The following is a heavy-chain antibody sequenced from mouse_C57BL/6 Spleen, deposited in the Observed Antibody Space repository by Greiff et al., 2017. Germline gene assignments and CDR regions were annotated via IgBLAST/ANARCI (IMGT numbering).Heavy chain of an antibody. CDR1: GYTFTSYW. CDR3: ARSYCGSSPDY. J-gene: IGHJ2*01. D-gene: IGHD1-1*01. CDR2: IHPNSGST. V-gene: IGHV1-64*01. Sequence: QVQLQQPGAELVKPGASVKLSCKASGYTFTSYWMHWVKQRPGQGLEWIGMIHPNSGSTNYNEKFKSKATLTVDKSSSTAYMQLSSLTSEDSAVXYCARSYCGSSPDYWGQGTTLTVSS.